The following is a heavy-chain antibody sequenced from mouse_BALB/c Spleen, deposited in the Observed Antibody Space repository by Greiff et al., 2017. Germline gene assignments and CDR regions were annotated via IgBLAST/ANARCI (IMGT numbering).Heavy chain of an antibody. V-gene: IGHV2-9*02. Sequence: VQLVESGPGLVAPSQSLSITCTVSGFSLTSYGVHWVRQPPGKGLEWLGVIWAGGSTNYNSALMSRLSISKDNSKSQVFLKMNSLQTDDTAMYYCARDGYYLTGTYYAMDYWGQGTSVTVSS. D-gene: IGHD4-1*01. J-gene: IGHJ4*01. CDR3: ARDGYYLTGTYYAMDY. CDR2: IWAGGST. CDR1: GFSLTSYG.